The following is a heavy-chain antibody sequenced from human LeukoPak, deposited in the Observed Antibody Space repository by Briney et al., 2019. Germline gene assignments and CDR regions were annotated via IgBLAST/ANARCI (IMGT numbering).Heavy chain of an antibody. Sequence: SETLSLTCAVSGGSISSGGYSWSWIRQPPGKGLEWIGYIYYSGSTYYNPSLKSRVTISVDTSKNQFSLKLSSVTAADTAVYYCASLLLQAGDAYWGQGTLVTVSS. V-gene: IGHV4-30-4*07. CDR2: IYYSGST. CDR3: ASLLLQAGDAY. D-gene: IGHD1-26*01. J-gene: IGHJ4*02. CDR1: GGSISSGGYS.